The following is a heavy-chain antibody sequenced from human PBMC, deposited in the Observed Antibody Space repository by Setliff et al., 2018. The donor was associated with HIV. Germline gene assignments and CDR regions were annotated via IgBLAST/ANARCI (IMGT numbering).Heavy chain of an antibody. V-gene: IGHV4-4*08. CDR1: GGSFISYY. Sequence: SETLSLTCAVYGGSFISYYWTWIRQPPGKGLEWIGHIYTSGSTNYNPSLKSRVSISVDKSKNQFSLKVTSVTAADTAVYYCASGDNFWSGSYYWGQGTLVTVSS. CDR3: ASGDNFWSGSYY. D-gene: IGHD3-3*01. J-gene: IGHJ4*02. CDR2: IYTSGST.